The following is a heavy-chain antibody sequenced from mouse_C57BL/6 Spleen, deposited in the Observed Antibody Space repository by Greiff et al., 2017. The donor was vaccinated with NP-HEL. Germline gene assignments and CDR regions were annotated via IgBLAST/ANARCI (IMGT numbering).Heavy chain of an antibody. J-gene: IGHJ4*01. CDR2: IYPRRGNT. D-gene: IGHD2-4*01. CDR3: ASYYDYDDYAMCY. Sequence: QVQLKQSGAELARPGASVKLSCKASGYTFTSYGISWVKQRTGPGLEWIGEIYPRRGNTYYNEKFKGKATLTADKSSSTAYMVLRSLTSEDSAVYFFASYYDYDDYAMCYWGQGTSVTVSS. V-gene: IGHV1-81*01. CDR1: GYTFTSYG.